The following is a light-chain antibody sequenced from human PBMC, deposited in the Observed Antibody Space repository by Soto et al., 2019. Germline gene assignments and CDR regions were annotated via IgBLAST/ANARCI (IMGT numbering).Light chain of an antibody. CDR2: DVS. V-gene: IGKV1-5*01. CDR1: QRINNW. J-gene: IGKJ2*01. Sequence: DIQMTQSPSTLSASVGDRVTITCRASQRINNWLAWYQQKPGKAPKLLIYDVSSLESGVPSGFSGSGGGTEFTLTISSLQPDDFASYYCQQYNSYSPYTFGQGTKLEIK. CDR3: QQYNSYSPYT.